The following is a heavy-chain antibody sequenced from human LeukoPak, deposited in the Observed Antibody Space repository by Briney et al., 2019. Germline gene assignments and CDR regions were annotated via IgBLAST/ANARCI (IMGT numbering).Heavy chain of an antibody. CDR2: IYYSGST. D-gene: IGHD3-10*01. CDR3: ARAGGFTMVRGAVNNWFDP. V-gene: IGHV4-39*07. Sequence: SETLSLTCTVSGGSISSNSYYWGWIRQPPGKGLEWIGSIYYSGSTYYNPSLKSRVSVSVDTSKNQFSLKLSSVTAADTAVYYCARAGGFTMVRGAVNNWFDPWGQGTLVTVSS. J-gene: IGHJ5*02. CDR1: GGSISSNSYY.